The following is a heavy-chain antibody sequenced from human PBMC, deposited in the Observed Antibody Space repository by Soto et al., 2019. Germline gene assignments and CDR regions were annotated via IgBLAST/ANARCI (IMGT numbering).Heavy chain of an antibody. CDR3: ARGRLYSRVSQFDY. CDR2: INHSGST. J-gene: IGHJ4*02. CDR1: GGSFSGYY. D-gene: IGHD6-13*01. Sequence: SETLSLTCAVHGGSFSGYYWSWIRQPPVKGLERIGEINHSGSTNYNPSLKSRVTISVDTSKNQFSLKLSSVTAADTAVYYCARGRLYSRVSQFDYWGQGTLVTVSS. V-gene: IGHV4-34*01.